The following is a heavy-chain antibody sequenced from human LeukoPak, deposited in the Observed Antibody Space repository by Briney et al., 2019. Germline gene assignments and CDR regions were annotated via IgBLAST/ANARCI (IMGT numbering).Heavy chain of an antibody. J-gene: IGHJ4*02. CDR2: IYYSGST. CDR1: GGSIRSYY. V-gene: IGHV4-59*01. D-gene: IGHD5-24*01. CDR3: ARVVGDGYGLDY. Sequence: PSETLSLTCSVSGGSIRSYYWSWIRQPPGKELEWIGNIYYSGSTNYNPSLKSRVTISVDTSKNQFSLDPTSVTAADTAVYYCARVVGDGYGLDYWGQGTLVTVSS.